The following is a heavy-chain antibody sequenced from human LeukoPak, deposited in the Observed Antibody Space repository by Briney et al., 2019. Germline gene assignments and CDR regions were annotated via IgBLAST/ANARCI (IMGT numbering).Heavy chain of an antibody. Sequence: PGGSLRLSCAASGFIFSDYYISWIRQAPGKGLEWVSYISSSGRTRYYADSVKGRFTISRDNAKHSLYLQMNSLRAEDTAVYYCARRGYDSSGYLRIYYFDYWGQGTLVTVSS. CDR2: ISSSGRTR. CDR3: ARRGYDSSGYLRIYYFDY. CDR1: GFIFSDYY. D-gene: IGHD3-22*01. V-gene: IGHV3-11*04. J-gene: IGHJ4*02.